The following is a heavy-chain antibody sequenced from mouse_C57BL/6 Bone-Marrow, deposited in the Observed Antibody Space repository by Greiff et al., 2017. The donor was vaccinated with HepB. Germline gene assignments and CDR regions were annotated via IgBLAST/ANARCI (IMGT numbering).Heavy chain of an antibody. V-gene: IGHV1-82*01. D-gene: IGHD1-1*01. CDR1: GYAFSSSW. J-gene: IGHJ4*01. CDR3: ARGITTFVDY. Sequence: QVQLQQSGPELVKPGASVKISCKASGYAFSSSWMNWVKQRPGKGLEWIVRIYPGDGDTNYNGKFKGKATLTADKSSSTAYMQLSSLTSEDSAVYFCARGITTFVDYWGQGTSVTVSS. CDR2: IYPGDGDT.